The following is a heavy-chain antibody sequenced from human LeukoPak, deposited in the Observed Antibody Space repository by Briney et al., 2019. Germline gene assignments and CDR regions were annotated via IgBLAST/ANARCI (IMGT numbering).Heavy chain of an antibody. CDR2: INPNSGGT. CDR1: GYTFTVYY. J-gene: IGHJ4*02. D-gene: IGHD2-15*01. V-gene: IGHV1-2*02. CDR3: ARGIVADEGGDC. Sequence: VASVKVSCKASGYTFTVYYMHWVRQAPGQGLEWMGWINPNSGGTNYAQKFEGRVTLTRDTSISTAYMELSRLTSDDTAVYYCARGIVADEGGDCWGQGTLVTVSS.